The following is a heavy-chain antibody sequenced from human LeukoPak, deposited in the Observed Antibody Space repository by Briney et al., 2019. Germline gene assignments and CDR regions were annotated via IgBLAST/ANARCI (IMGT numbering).Heavy chain of an antibody. V-gene: IGHV1-2*02. CDR3: ARGRGTTSSNFDY. CDR2: INPNNGGT. D-gene: IGHD2-2*01. Sequence: ASVKVSCKASGYTFTGYYMHWVRQAPGQGLEWMGWINPNNGGTNYAQKFQGRVTMTRDTSISTAYMELSRLTPDDTAVYYCARGRGTTSSNFDYWGQGTLVTVSS. CDR1: GYTFTGYY. J-gene: IGHJ4*02.